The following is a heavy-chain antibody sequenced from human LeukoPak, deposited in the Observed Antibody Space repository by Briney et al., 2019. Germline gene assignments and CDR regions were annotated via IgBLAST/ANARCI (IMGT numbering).Heavy chain of an antibody. V-gene: IGHV4-4*02. CDR3: AKHFDYAMDV. CDR1: GFTVSSNY. CDR2: IHHSGST. J-gene: IGHJ6*02. Sequence: GSLRLSCAASGFTVSSNYMSWVRQPPGKGLEWIGEIHHSGSTHYNPSLKSRVTISVDKSKNQFSLNLNSVTAADTAVYYCAKHFDYAMDVWGQGTTVTVSS.